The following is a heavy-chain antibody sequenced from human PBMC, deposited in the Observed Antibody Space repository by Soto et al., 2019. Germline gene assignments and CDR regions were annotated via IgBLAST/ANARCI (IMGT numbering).Heavy chain of an antibody. CDR2: MNPNSGNT. V-gene: IGHV1-8*01. J-gene: IGHJ6*02. Sequence: QVQLVQSGAEVKKPGASVKVSCKASGYTFTSYDINWVRQATGQGLEWMGWMNPNSGNTGYAQKFQGRVTMTRNTAISTAYMELSSLRAEDTAVYYCALMDQNDYCMDVWGQGTTVTVSS. CDR1: GYTFTSYD. D-gene: IGHD2-2*03. CDR3: ALMDQNDYCMDV.